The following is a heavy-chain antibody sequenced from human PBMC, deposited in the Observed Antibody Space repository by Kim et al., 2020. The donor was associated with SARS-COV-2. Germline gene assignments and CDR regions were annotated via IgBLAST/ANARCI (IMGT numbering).Heavy chain of an antibody. V-gene: IGHV3-20*04. J-gene: IGHJ4*01. D-gene: IGHD6-19*01. CDR1: GSSFDDYG. CDR2: VNKKGDNT. Sequence: GGSLRLSCAASGSSFDDYGMSWVRQAPGKGLEWVSGVNKKGDNTGYADSVKGRFTISRDNAKNSLYLQMNSLRAEDTASYYCARGYISGPFDSWGHGTL. CDR3: ARGYISGPFDS.